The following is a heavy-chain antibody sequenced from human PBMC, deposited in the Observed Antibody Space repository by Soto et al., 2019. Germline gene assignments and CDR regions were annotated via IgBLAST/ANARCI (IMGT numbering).Heavy chain of an antibody. V-gene: IGHV1-24*01. CDR3: VTDRVTIFGVVIRRGGMDV. CDR1: VYTLTQFS. D-gene: IGHD3-3*01. J-gene: IGHJ6*02. CDR2: FDPEDGET. Sequence: ASVNVSRMVSVYTLTQFSIHGVRQAPGKGREGMGGFDPEDGETIYAQKFQGRVTMTEDTSTDTAYMELSSLRSEDTAVYYCVTDRVTIFGVVIRRGGMDVWGQGTAVTVSS.